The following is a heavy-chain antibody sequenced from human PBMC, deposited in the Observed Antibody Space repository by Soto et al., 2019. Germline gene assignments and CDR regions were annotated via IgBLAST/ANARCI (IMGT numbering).Heavy chain of an antibody. D-gene: IGHD3-10*01. CDR1: GFTFSSYA. J-gene: IGHJ6*02. CDR2: ISGSGGST. CDR3: AKGGGSGSYYAYGMDV. V-gene: IGHV3-23*01. Sequence: GGSLRLSCAASGFTFSSYAMSWVRQAPGKGLEWVSAISGSGGSTYYADSVKGRFTISRDNSKNTLYLQMNSLRAEDTAVYYCAKGGGSGSYYAYGMDVWGQGTTVTVSS.